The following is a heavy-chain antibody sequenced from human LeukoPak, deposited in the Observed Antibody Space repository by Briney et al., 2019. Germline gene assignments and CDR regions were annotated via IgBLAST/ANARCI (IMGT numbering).Heavy chain of an antibody. CDR2: IHTSGST. J-gene: IGHJ4*02. Sequence: PSETLSLTCTGSGGPISTFYWSLIRQPAGKGLEWIGRIHTSGSTDYNPSLESRVTMSVDTSKNQFSLKLSSVTAADTAVHYCARAGYDFWSGYEFDYWGQGTLVTVSS. D-gene: IGHD3-3*01. CDR3: ARAGYDFWSGYEFDY. CDR1: GGPISTFY. V-gene: IGHV4-4*07.